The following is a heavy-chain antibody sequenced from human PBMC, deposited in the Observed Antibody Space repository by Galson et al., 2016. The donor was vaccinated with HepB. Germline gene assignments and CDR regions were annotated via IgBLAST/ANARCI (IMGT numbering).Heavy chain of an antibody. Sequence: SLRLSCAASGFPTFTNFAMSWVRQAPGKGLEWVSTMSGSGRGTFYADSVKGRFTISRDNSKNTLHLEMNSLRAEDTAVYYCAKNRGSDYKSYYMNVWGKGTTVTVSS. J-gene: IGHJ6*03. CDR3: AKNRGSDYKSYYMNV. V-gene: IGHV3-23*01. CDR2: MSGSGRGT. CDR1: GFPTFTNFA. D-gene: IGHD4-11*01.